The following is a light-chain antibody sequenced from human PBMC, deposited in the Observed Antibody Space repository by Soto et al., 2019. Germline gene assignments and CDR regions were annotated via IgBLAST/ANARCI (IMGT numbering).Light chain of an antibody. CDR2: EVS. CDR1: SSDVGGYNY. CDR3: SSYTSSGREV. Sequence: QSALTQPASVSGSPGQSITISCTGTSSDVGGYNYVSWYQQHPGKAPKLMIYEVSNRPSGVSNRFSGSKSGNTASLTISGLQAEDEADYYCSSYTSSGREVFGGGTKLTVL. J-gene: IGLJ3*02. V-gene: IGLV2-14*01.